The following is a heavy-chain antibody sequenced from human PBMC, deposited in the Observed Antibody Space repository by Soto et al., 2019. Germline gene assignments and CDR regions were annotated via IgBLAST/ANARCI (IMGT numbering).Heavy chain of an antibody. V-gene: IGHV3-74*01. CDR3: ARVLTWKYGGWSN. D-gene: IGHD2-21*01. J-gene: IGHJ4*02. Sequence: EEQLVESGGGLVQPGGSLRLSCAASGFTFSSYWMHWVRQAPGKGLVWVSRINPGGSITTYADSVKGRFTISRDNAKNTLYLPMNRLRGDDTAVYYCARVLTWKYGGWSNWGQGTLVTVSS. CDR1: GFTFSSYW. CDR2: INPGGSIT.